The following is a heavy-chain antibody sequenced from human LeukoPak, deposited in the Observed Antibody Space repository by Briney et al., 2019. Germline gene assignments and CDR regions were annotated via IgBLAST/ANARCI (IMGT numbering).Heavy chain of an antibody. V-gene: IGHV4-38-2*02. Sequence: SETLSLTCTVSGYSISSGYYWGWIRQTPEKGLEWIGSIYYSGSPYYNPSLKSRVTMSVDTSKNQFSLKLSSVTAADTAVYYCARDVVAAVGTFDYWGQGTLVTVSS. CDR1: GYSISSGYY. J-gene: IGHJ4*02. D-gene: IGHD6-13*01. CDR2: IYYSGSP. CDR3: ARDVVAAVGTFDY.